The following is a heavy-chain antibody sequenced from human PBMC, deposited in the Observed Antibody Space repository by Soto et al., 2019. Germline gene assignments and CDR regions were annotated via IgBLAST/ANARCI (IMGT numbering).Heavy chain of an antibody. V-gene: IGHV4-31*11. CDR3: AREHSSSWYGNNWFAP. Sequence: TLSLTCAVSGGSISSGGYYWSWIRQHPGKGLEWIGYIYYSGSTYYNPSLKSRVTISVETSKNQFSLKLSSVTAADTAVYYCAREHSSSWYGNNWFAPWGQGTLVTVSS. CDR2: IYYSGST. J-gene: IGHJ5*02. CDR1: GGSISSGGYY. D-gene: IGHD6-13*01.